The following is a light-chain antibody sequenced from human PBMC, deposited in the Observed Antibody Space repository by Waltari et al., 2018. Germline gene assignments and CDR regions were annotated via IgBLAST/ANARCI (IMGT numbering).Light chain of an antibody. CDR3: QQYNDWPYT. CDR1: QSVRSN. CDR2: GAS. V-gene: IGKV3-15*01. Sequence: EIVMTQSPATLSVSPGERPTLSCRASQSVRSNLAWYQQSPGQAPRLLIYGASTRATGIPARFSGSGSGTEFTLTISSLQSEDFAVYYCQQYNDWPYTFGQGTKLEIK. J-gene: IGKJ2*01.